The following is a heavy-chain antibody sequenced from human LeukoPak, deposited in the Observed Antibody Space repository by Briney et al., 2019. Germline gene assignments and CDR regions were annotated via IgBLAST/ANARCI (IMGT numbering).Heavy chain of an antibody. J-gene: IGHJ4*02. CDR2: IYGGGTT. Sequence: TGGSLRLSCAASGFTVSSSYMTWVRQAPGKGLEWVSVIYGGGTTKSADSVKGRFTISRDNSKNTLYLQMNSLRAEDTAIYYCAREKTGSDGYNHGFDYWGQGTLVTVSS. CDR1: GFTVSSSY. CDR3: AREKTGSDGYNHGFDY. D-gene: IGHD5-24*01. V-gene: IGHV3-53*01.